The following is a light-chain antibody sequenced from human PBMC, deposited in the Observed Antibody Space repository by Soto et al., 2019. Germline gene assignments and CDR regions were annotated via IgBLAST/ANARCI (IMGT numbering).Light chain of an antibody. J-gene: IGLJ1*01. Sequence: QSALTQPPSASGSPGQSVTISCTGTSSDVGAYNYVSWYQQHPGKAPKLMIYEVDQRPSGVPDRFSGSKSGNTASLTVSGLQAEDEADYYCSSYTNSNTRVFGTGTKVTVL. CDR3: SSYTNSNTRV. V-gene: IGLV2-8*01. CDR1: SSDVGAYNY. CDR2: EVD.